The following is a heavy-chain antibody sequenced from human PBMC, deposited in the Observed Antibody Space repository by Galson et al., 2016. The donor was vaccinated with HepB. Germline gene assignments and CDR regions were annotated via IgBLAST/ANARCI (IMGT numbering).Heavy chain of an antibody. J-gene: IGHJ4*02. V-gene: IGHV1-18*01. Sequence: SVKVSYKASGFTFSNYGITWVRQAPGQGLEWMGWISAYSGDTNYAQKLQGRVTMTTVTLTSTAYMELRSLTSDDTAVYYCARVSRNRGNGWYTLWGQGTLVTVSS. CDR3: ARVSRNRGNGWYTL. D-gene: IGHD6-19*01. CDR1: GFTFSNYG. CDR2: ISAYSGDT.